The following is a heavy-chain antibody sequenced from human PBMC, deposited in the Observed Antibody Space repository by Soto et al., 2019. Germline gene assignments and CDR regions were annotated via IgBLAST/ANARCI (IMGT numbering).Heavy chain of an antibody. Sequence: ASVKVSCKASGGSFGNSATNWVRQTPGQGLEWLGGFIPVYRTLNYAQKFQGRVTITADESTGIAYMTLSSLASDDTAVYYCATGVVWIGYFTVDSWGQGTRVTVSS. CDR1: GGSFGNSA. CDR3: ATGVVWIGYFTVDS. CDR2: FIPVYRTL. J-gene: IGHJ4*02. V-gene: IGHV1-69*13. D-gene: IGHD3-3*01.